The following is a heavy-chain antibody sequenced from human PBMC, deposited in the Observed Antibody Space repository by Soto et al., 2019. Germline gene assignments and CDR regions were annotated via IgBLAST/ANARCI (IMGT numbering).Heavy chain of an antibody. Sequence: PGGSLRLSCAASGFTFSSYSMNWVRQAPGKGLEWVSSISSSSSYIYYADSVKGRFTISRDNAKNSLYLQMISLRAEDTAVYYCARGDYYDTSGPFSDAFDIWGQGTMVTVSS. CDR2: ISSSSSYI. CDR1: GFTFSSYS. V-gene: IGHV3-21*01. CDR3: ARGDYYDTSGPFSDAFDI. J-gene: IGHJ3*02. D-gene: IGHD3-22*01.